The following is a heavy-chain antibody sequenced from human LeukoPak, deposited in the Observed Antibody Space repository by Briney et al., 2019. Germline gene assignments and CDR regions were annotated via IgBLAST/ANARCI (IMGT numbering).Heavy chain of an antibody. CDR2: INPNSGGT. CDR3: ASLGSGYYGDGDY. V-gene: IGHV1-2*02. CDR1: GYTFTGYY. J-gene: IGHJ4*02. D-gene: IGHD3-22*01. Sequence: ASVKVSCKASGYTFTGYYMHWVRQAPGQGLEWMGWINPNSGGTNYAQKFQGRVTMTRDTSISTAYMELSRLRSDDTAVYYSASLGSGYYGDGDYWGQGTLVTVSS.